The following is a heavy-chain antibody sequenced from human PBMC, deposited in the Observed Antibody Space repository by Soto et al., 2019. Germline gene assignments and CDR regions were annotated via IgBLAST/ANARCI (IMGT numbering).Heavy chain of an antibody. CDR1: GFTFSSYS. CDR2: ISASGGTT. CDR3: AKDLGNYYYDSSGYSSYGMDV. J-gene: IGHJ6*02. Sequence: PGGSLRLSCAASGFTFSSYSMNWFRQAPVNGLEWVSAISASGGTTYYADSVKGRFTISRDNSKNTLYLQMNSLRAEDTAVYYCAKDLGNYYYDSSGYSSYGMDVWGQGTTVTSP. V-gene: IGHV3-23*01. D-gene: IGHD3-22*01.